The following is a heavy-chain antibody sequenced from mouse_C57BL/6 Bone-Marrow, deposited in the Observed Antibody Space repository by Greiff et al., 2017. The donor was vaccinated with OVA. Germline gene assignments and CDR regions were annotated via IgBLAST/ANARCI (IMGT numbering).Heavy chain of an antibody. CDR2: INPGSGGT. CDR1: GYAFTNYL. Sequence: QVQLQQPGAELVKPGASVKVSCKASGYAFTNYLIEWVKQRPGQGLEWIGVINPGSGGTNYNEKFKGKATLTADKSSSTAYMQLSSLTSEDSAVYFCARRGMDYWGQGTSVTVSS. CDR3: ARRGMDY. J-gene: IGHJ4*01. V-gene: IGHV1-54*01.